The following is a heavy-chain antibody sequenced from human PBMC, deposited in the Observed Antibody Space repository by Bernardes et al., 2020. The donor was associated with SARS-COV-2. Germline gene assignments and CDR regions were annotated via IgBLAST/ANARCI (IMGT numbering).Heavy chain of an antibody. J-gene: IGHJ5*02. Sequence: SGPPLVQPTQTLTLTCTFPGFSLPTTGGGVGWIGQPPGKDLEWLALIYWDDVERYSPYLKSRLTITKDTSKNQVVLTMTNMDPVDTATYSCAHRRTGPLPANWFDPWGQGILVTVSS. V-gene: IGHV2-5*02. CDR1: GFSLPTTGGG. D-gene: IGHD2-2*01. CDR2: IYWDDVE. CDR3: AHRRTGPLPANWFDP.